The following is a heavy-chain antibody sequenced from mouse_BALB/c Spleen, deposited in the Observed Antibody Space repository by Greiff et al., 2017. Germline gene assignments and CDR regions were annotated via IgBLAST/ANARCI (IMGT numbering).Heavy chain of an antibody. D-gene: IGHD2-4*01. CDR2: IYPSDSYT. J-gene: IGHJ2*01. CDR1: GYTFTSYW. Sequence: QVQLQQPGAELVRPGASVKLSCKASGYTFTSYWINWVKQRPGQGLEWIGNIYPSDSYTNYNQKFKDKATLTVDKSSSTAYMQLSSPTSEDSAVYYCTREITGDYWGQGTTLTVSS. CDR3: TREITGDY. V-gene: IGHV1-69*02.